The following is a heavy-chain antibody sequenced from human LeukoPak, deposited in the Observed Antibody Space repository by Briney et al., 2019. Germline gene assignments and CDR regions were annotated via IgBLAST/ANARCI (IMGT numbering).Heavy chain of an antibody. D-gene: IGHD6-6*01. J-gene: IGHJ6*03. CDR3: ARERYSSSSLDYYYYMDV. CDR2: IYYSGST. CDR1: GGSISSGGYY. Sequence: SQTLSLTCTVSGGSISSGGYYWSWIRQHPGKGLEWIGYIYYSGSTYYNPSLKSRVTISVDTSKNQFSLKLSSVTAADTAVYYCARERYSSSSLDYYYYMDVWGKGTTVTVSS. V-gene: IGHV4-31*03.